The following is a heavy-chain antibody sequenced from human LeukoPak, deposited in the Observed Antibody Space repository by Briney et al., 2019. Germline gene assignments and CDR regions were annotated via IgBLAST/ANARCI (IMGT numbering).Heavy chain of an antibody. J-gene: IGHJ6*02. D-gene: IGHD3-22*01. Sequence: GASVKVSCKASGGACSSYCINWVRQAPGQGLEWMGRIIPMLSITNYAQKLQGRVTITADKSTNTAYMELSSLRPEGTDVYYCATYKADYYDTSDGMDVWGQGTTVTVSS. V-gene: IGHV1-69*02. CDR3: ATYKADYYDTSDGMDV. CDR1: GGACSSYC. CDR2: IIPMLSIT.